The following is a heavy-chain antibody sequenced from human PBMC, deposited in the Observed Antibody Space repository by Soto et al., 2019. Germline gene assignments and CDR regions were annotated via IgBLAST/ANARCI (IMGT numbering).Heavy chain of an antibody. CDR3: AKDRGGSWAVDS. J-gene: IGHJ4*02. CDR2: IAYDGSFK. D-gene: IGHD2-15*01. Sequence: QVQLMESGGGVVEPGRSLRLSCAASGFAFTTYNMHWVRQFPGKGLEWVAVIAYDGSFKTYADSVRGRFIVSRHNPKKRVALDIKMLRHEDTAVYYWAKDRGGSWAVDSWGQGTRVTVSS. CDR1: GFAFTTYN. V-gene: IGHV3-30*18.